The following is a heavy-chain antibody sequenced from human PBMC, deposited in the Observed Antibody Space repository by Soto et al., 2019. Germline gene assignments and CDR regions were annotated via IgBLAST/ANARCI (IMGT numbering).Heavy chain of an antibody. J-gene: IGHJ6*02. CDR1: GGTFSSYA. D-gene: IGHD3-10*01. CDR3: ARERLWFGELFRYYGMDV. V-gene: IGHV1-69*13. Sequence: SVKVSCKASGGTFSSYAMSWVRQAPGQGLEWMGGIIPIFGTANYAQKFQGRVTITADESTSTAYMELSSLRSEDTAVYYCARERLWFGELFRYYGMDVWGQGTPVTFS. CDR2: IIPIFGTA.